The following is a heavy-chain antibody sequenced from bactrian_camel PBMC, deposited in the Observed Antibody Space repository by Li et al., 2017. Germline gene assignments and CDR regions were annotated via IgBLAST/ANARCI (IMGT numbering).Heavy chain of an antibody. V-gene: IGHV3S26*01. CDR1: GFTYSSFY. J-gene: IGHJ4*01. D-gene: IGHD1*01. CDR2: IDDDGSA. Sequence: HVQLVESGGGSVQAGGSLRLSCVGSGFTYSSFYMAWFRQAPGKEREGVATIDDDGSASYADSVKGRFTISEDNSKKTLYLQMNSLKPEDTATYYCAADLVTDEPSLVEREYYYWGQGTQVTVS. CDR3: AADLVTDEPSLVEREYYY.